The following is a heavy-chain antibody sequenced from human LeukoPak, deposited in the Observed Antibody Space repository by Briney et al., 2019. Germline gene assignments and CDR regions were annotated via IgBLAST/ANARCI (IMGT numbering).Heavy chain of an antibody. Sequence: SETLSLTCAVYGGSFSGYYWSWIRQPPGKGLEWVGEINHSGSTNYNPSLKRRVTISVDTSKNQFSLKLSSVTAADTAVYYCARVKRIFGVVNYFDFWGQGTLVTVSS. CDR2: INHSGST. CDR1: GGSFSGYY. CDR3: ARVKRIFGVVNYFDF. D-gene: IGHD3-3*01. V-gene: IGHV4-34*01. J-gene: IGHJ4*02.